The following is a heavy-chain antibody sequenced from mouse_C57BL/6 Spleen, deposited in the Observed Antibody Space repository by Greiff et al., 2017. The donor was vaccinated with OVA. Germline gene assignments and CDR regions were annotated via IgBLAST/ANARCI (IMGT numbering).Heavy chain of an antibody. V-gene: IGHV1-82*01. CDR1: GYAFSSSW. Sequence: QVQLKESGPELVKPGASVKISCKASGYAFSSSWMNWVKQRPGKGLEWIGRIYPGDGDTNYNGKFKGKATLTADKSSSTAYMQLSSLTSEDSAVYFCARQLTGTVDYWGQGTTLTVSS. CDR2: IYPGDGDT. CDR3: ARQLTGTVDY. J-gene: IGHJ2*01. D-gene: IGHD4-1*01.